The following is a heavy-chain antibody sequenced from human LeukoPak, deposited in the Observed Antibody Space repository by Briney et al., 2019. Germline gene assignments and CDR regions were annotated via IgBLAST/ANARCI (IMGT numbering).Heavy chain of an antibody. CDR1: GGSMNSGDYY. CDR2: IHHSRGT. J-gene: IGHJ3*01. CDR3: ARYYDSTGYYYIRAFDV. Sequence: PSETLSLSCTVSGGSMNSGDYYWSWIPQHPGKGLEWFGSIHHSRGTFYNPSLNSRVSISADTSKNQFSLNLSSVTAADTAVYYCARYYDSTGYYYIRAFDVWGQGTMVTVSS. D-gene: IGHD3-22*01. V-gene: IGHV4-31*03.